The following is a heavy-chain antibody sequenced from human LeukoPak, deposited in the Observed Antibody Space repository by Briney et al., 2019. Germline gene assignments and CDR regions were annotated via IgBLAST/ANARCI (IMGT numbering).Heavy chain of an antibody. CDR2: IYSDDST. CDR3: ARGGYSGYDRDAFDI. Sequence: GGSLRLSCAASGFTVSSNYMSWVRQAPGKGLEWLSVIYSDDSTYYADSVKGRFTISRHNSKNTLYLQMNSLRAEDTAVYYCARGGYSGYDRDAFDIWGQGTMVTVSS. V-gene: IGHV3-53*04. CDR1: GFTVSSNY. D-gene: IGHD5-12*01. J-gene: IGHJ3*02.